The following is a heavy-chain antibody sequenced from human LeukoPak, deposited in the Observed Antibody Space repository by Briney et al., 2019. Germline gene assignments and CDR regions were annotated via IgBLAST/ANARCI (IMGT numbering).Heavy chain of an antibody. CDR2: ISGSGGST. D-gene: IGHD3-22*01. Sequence: GGSLRLSCAASGFTFSSYAMSWVRQAPGKGLEWVSDISGSGGSTYYADSVKGRFTISRDNSKNTLYLQMNSLRAEDTAVYYCATTRGDYYDSSGYPVPWGQGTLVTVSS. J-gene: IGHJ5*02. CDR3: ATTRGDYYDSSGYPVP. CDR1: GFTFSSYA. V-gene: IGHV3-23*01.